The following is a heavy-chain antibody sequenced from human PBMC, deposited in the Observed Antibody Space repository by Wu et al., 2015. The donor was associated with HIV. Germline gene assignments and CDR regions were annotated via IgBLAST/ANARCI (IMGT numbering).Heavy chain of an antibody. J-gene: IGHJ4*02. V-gene: IGHV1-18*01. CDR3: ARDICSSASCYFDY. Sequence: QVQLVQSGAEVKKPGASVKVSCKASGYTFTSYGITWVRQAPGQGLEWMGWISGYNAKTNYAQKFQGRVTMTTDTSTSTAYMELRSLRSDDTALYYCARDICSSASCYFDYWGQGTLVTVSS. CDR2: ISGYNAKT. CDR1: GYTFTSYG. D-gene: IGHD2-2*01.